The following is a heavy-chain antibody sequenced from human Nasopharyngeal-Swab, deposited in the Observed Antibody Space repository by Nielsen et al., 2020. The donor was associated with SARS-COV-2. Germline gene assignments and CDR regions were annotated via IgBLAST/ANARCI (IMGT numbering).Heavy chain of an antibody. V-gene: IGHV3-64D*08. CDR3: VKDRSMTTGWFDP. J-gene: IGHJ5*02. Sequence: GGSLRLSCSASGFTFSSYAMHWVRQAPGKGLEYVSAISSNGGSTYYADSVKGRFTISRDNSKNTLYLQMSSLRAEDTAVYYCVKDRSMTTGWFDPWGQGTLVTVSS. CDR1: GFTFSSYA. D-gene: IGHD4-11*01. CDR2: ISSNGGST.